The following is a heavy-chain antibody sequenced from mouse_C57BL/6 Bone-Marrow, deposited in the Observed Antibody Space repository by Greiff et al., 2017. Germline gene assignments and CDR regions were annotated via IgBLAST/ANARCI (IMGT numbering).Heavy chain of an antibody. V-gene: IGHV5-4*03. D-gene: IGHD4-1*01. CDR1: GFTFSSYA. J-gene: IGHJ2*01. CDR2: ISDGGSYT. CDR3: ASLWDEDY. Sequence: EVKLVESGGGLVKPGGSLKLSCAASGFTFSSYAMSWVRQTPEKRLEWVATISDGGSYTYYPDNVKGRFTISRDNAKNNLYLQISHLKSEDTAMYYCASLWDEDYWGQGTTLTVSS.